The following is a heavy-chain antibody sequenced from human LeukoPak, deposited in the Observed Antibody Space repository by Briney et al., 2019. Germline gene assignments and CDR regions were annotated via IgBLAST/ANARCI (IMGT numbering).Heavy chain of an antibody. V-gene: IGHV3-48*03. D-gene: IGHD3-10*01. CDR2: ISSSGSTI. J-gene: IGHJ4*02. CDR1: GFTFSSYE. CDR3: ARESDYYGSGSYSLN. Sequence: PGGSLRLSCAASGFTFSSYEMNWVRQAPGKGLEWVSYISSSGSTIYYADSVKGRFTISRDNAKNSLYLQMNSLRAEDTAVYYCARESDYYGSGSYSLNWGQGTLVTVSS.